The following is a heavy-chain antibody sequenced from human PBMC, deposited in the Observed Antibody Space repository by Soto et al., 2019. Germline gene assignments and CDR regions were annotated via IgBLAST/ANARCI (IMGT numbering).Heavy chain of an antibody. V-gene: IGHV3-23*01. J-gene: IGHJ4*02. CDR1: GFTFSSYA. D-gene: IGHD3-10*01. Sequence: EVQLSGSGGGLVQPGGSLRLSCAASGFTFSSYAMSWVRQAPGKGLEWVSAISGSSTSTYYADSVKGRFTISRDNSKNTLYLQMNSLRAEDTAVYDCEKDPSAGFAMENYFDYWGQGTLVTVSS. CDR2: ISGSSTST. CDR3: EKDPSAGFAMENYFDY.